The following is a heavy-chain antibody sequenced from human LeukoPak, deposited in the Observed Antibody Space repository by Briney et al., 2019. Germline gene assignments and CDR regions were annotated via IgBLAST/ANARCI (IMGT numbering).Heavy chain of an antibody. CDR2: FDPEDGET. CDR1: GYTLTELS. CDR3: ATGTPTNPNYYYYYMDV. Sequence: ASVKVSCKVSGYTLTELSMHWVRQAPGKGLEWMGGFDPEDGETIYAQKFQGRVTMTEDTSTDTAYMELSSLRSEDTAVYYCATGTPTNPNYYYYYMDVWGKGTTVTISS. D-gene: IGHD1-26*01. J-gene: IGHJ6*03. V-gene: IGHV1-24*01.